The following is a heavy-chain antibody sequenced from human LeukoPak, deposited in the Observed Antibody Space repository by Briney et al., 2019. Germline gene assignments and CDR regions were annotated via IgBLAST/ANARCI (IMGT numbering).Heavy chain of an antibody. D-gene: IGHD3-22*01. Sequence: ASVKVSRKASGYTFTSYYMHWVRQAPGQGLEWMGLINPSGGSTSYVQKFQDRVTISPHTTLSTAYMGMRRLRSDDTAVYYCAIEVSTSYYYMFDYWGQGTLVTGSS. CDR1: GYTFTSYY. V-gene: IGHV1-46*01. CDR2: INPSGGST. J-gene: IGHJ4*02. CDR3: AIEVSTSYYYMFDY.